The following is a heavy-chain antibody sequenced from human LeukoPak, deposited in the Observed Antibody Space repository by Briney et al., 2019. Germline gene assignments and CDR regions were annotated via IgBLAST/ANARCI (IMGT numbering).Heavy chain of an antibody. CDR3: ARAPRKGIAAAGGGRYNWFDP. CDR2: INHSGST. J-gene: IGHJ5*02. CDR1: GGSFSGYY. Sequence: TSETLSLTCAVYGGSFSGYYWSWIRQPPGKGLKWIGEINHSGSTNYNPSLKSRVTISVDTSKNQFSLKLSSVTAADTAVYYCARAPRKGIAAAGGGRYNWFDPWGQGTLVTVSS. D-gene: IGHD6-13*01. V-gene: IGHV4-34*01.